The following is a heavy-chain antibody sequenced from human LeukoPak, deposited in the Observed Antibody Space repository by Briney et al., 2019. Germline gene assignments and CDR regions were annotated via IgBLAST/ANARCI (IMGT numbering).Heavy chain of an antibody. CDR3: ARLYTVTPLYGMDV. CDR2: ISSSGSTI. CDR1: GFTFSSYE. V-gene: IGHV3-48*03. D-gene: IGHD4-17*01. J-gene: IGHJ6*02. Sequence: QAGGSLRLSCAASGFTFSSYEMNWVRQAPGKGLEWVSYISSSGSTIYYADSVKGRFTISRDNAKNSLYLQMNSLRAEDTAVYYCARLYTVTPLYGMDVWGQGTTVTVSS.